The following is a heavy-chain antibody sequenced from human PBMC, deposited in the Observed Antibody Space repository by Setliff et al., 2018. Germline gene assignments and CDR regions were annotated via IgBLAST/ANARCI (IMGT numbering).Heavy chain of an antibody. CDR2: ISVYNGNT. Sequence: VSCKASGYTFTSYGFSWVRQAPGQGLEWMGRISVYNGNTNYGQKYQGRVAMTTDTSTNTVYMELRSLRSDDTVVYFCVREYSGGGLTWGQGTMVTVSS. V-gene: IGHV1-18*01. CDR3: VREYSGGGLT. CDR1: GYTFTSYG. J-gene: IGHJ3*01. D-gene: IGHD1-26*01.